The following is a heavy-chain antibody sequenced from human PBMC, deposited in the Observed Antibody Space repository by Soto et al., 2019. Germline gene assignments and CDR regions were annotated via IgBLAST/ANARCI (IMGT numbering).Heavy chain of an antibody. D-gene: IGHD3-10*01. Sequence: ASVKVSCKASGYTFTSYDINWVRQATGQRLEWLGWMNPNSGNTGYAQKFQGRVTMTRNTSISTAYMELSSLRSENTAVYYCARGMQGLLWFGELLSQPLNYYYYYMDVWGKGTTVTVSS. CDR1: GYTFTSYD. CDR2: MNPNSGNT. CDR3: ARGMQGLLWFGELLSQPLNYYYYYMDV. V-gene: IGHV1-8*01. J-gene: IGHJ6*03.